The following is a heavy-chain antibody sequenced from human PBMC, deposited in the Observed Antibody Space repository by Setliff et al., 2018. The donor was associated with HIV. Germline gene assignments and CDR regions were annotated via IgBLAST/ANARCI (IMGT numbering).Heavy chain of an antibody. Sequence: ASGFTSRSYAMHWVRQAPGKGLEWVADISHDGSIEDYADSVRGRFTISRDNSKSAVYLQMNSLRPEDTALYYCARGRINYGDYYYWGQGTLVTVSS. CDR2: ISHDGSIE. CDR1: GFTSRSYA. J-gene: IGHJ4*02. V-gene: IGHV3-30*04. CDR3: ARGRINYGDYYY. D-gene: IGHD4-17*01.